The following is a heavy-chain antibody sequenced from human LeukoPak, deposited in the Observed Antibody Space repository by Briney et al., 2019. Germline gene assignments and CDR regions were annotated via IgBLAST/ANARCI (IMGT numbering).Heavy chain of an antibody. Sequence: SETLSLTCTVSGGSISSGDYHWNWIRQSPGKGLEWIGFIHDSGSTYYNPSLKSRLTISVDMSKKQISLKLSSVTAADTAVYYCARGYGSGSYYYGWFDPWGQGTLVTVSS. V-gene: IGHV4-30-4*01. CDR3: ARGYGSGSYYYGWFDP. J-gene: IGHJ5*02. CDR2: IHDSGST. D-gene: IGHD3-10*01. CDR1: GGSISSGDYH.